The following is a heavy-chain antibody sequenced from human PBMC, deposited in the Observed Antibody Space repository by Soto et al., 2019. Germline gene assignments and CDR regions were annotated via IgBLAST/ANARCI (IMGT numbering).Heavy chain of an antibody. J-gene: IGHJ4*02. CDR2: ISYDGGNK. Sequence: LRLSCAASGFTFSSYAMHWVRQAPGKGLEWVAVISYDGGNKYYADSVKGRFTISRDNSKNTLYLQMNSLRAEDTAVYYCASTYCSSTSCYTHHLDYWGQGTLVTVSS. CDR1: GFTFSSYA. D-gene: IGHD2-2*02. V-gene: IGHV3-30-3*01. CDR3: ASTYCSSTSCYTHHLDY.